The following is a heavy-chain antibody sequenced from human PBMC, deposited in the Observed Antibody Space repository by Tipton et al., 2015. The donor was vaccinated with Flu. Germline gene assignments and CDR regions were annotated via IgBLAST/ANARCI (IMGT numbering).Heavy chain of an antibody. Sequence: SLRLSCAASGFTFSSNALHWVRQAPGKGLEWVAIVSYDGGNKYYTTSVKGRFTISRDNSKNTFFLQMNSLRAEDTAVYYCARVGEVRSSYGMDVWGQGTTVTVSS. CDR3: ARVGEVRSSYGMDV. J-gene: IGHJ6*02. V-gene: IGHV3-30*04. CDR1: GFTFSSNA. D-gene: IGHD3-16*01. CDR2: VSYDGGNK.